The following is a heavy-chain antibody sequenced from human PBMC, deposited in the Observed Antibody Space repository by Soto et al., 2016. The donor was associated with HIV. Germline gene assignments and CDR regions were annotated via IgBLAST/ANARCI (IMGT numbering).Heavy chain of an antibody. CDR3: ARDRGEEVDAFDI. Sequence: EVQLVETGGGLIQPGGSLRLSCAASGFTVSSNYMSWVRQAPGKGLEWVSVIYSGGSTYYADSVKGRFTISRDNSKNTLYLQMNSLRAEDTAVYYCARDRGEEVDAFDIWGQGTMVTVSS. J-gene: IGHJ3*02. CDR1: GFTVSSNY. D-gene: IGHD3-16*01. CDR2: IYSGGST. V-gene: IGHV3-53*02.